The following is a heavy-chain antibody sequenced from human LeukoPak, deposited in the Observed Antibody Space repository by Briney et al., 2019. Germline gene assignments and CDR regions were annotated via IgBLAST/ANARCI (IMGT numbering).Heavy chain of an antibody. CDR2: IYYSEST. D-gene: IGHD7-27*01. CDR1: GASISSGDYY. J-gene: IGHJ1*01. CDR3: ARAMGI. Sequence: SETLSLTCTVSGASISSGDYYWSWIRQPPGKGLEWIGYIYYSESTYYNPSLKTRVTISVDTSKTQCSLKLRSVTAAPTAMYCCARAMGIWGQGPLVTVSS. V-gene: IGHV4-30-4*01.